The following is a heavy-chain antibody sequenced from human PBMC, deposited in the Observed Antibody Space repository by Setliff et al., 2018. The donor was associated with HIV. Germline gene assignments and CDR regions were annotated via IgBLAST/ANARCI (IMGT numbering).Heavy chain of an antibody. V-gene: IGHV4-61*09. Sequence: SETLSLTCTVSGGSISSGNHYWSWIRQPAGKALEWIGHIYTSGSTSYNPSLRSRVTISVDTSKNQFSLELSSVTAADTAVYYCARESTDSSGYYRGYFDYWGQGTLVTVSS. CDR1: GGSISSGNHY. CDR3: ARESTDSSGYYRGYFDY. J-gene: IGHJ4*02. D-gene: IGHD6-19*01. CDR2: IYTSGST.